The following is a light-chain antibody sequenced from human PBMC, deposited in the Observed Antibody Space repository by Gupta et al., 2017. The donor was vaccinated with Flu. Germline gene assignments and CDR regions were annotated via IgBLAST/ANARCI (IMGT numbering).Light chain of an antibody. CDR1: SSDVGSYNL. J-gene: IGLJ2*01. CDR3: CSDAGSNTLI. Sequence: QSSLTQPASVSGSPGQSITISCTGTSSDVGSYNLVSWYQHHPGEAPRVIIYQGNKRTSGVANRFSGSKSGNTASLTISGRKKEDEGDYYGCSDAGSNTLIFGGGTKLTVL. V-gene: IGLV2-23*01. CDR2: QGN.